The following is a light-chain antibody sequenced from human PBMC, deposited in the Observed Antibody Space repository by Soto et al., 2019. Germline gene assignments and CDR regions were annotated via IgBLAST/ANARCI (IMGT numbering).Light chain of an antibody. CDR3: QQSSSWPLT. Sequence: EIVMTQSPATLSVSPGERATLSCRATQSVSTKLAWYQQKPGQAPRLLIYGASTGATGIPARFSGSGSGTEFTLIISSLQSEDFAVYYCQQSSSWPLTFGGGTKVEIK. CDR1: QSVSTK. J-gene: IGKJ4*01. CDR2: GAS. V-gene: IGKV3-15*01.